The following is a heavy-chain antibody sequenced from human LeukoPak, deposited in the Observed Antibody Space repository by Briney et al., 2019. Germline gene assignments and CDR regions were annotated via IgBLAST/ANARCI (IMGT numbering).Heavy chain of an antibody. J-gene: IGHJ4*02. V-gene: IGHV1-2*06. CDR2: INPNSGGT. Sequence: ASVKVSCKASGYTFTGYYMHWVRQDPGQGLEWMGRINPNSGGTNYAQKFQGRVTMTRDTSISTAYMELSRLRSDDTAVYYCARVLITMVRGVMPDYWGQGTLVTASS. CDR3: ARVLITMVRGVMPDY. CDR1: GYTFTGYY. D-gene: IGHD3-10*01.